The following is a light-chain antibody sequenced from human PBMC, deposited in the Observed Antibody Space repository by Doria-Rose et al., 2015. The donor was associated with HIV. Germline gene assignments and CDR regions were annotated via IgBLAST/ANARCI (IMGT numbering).Light chain of an antibody. J-gene: IGKJ1*01. CDR1: QTVSTY. CDR3: QQTYSSPPWT. Sequence: DGVTITCRASQTVSTYLNWFQQEPGKAPKLLIYAASRLQSGVPSRFSGSGSGTDFTLTISGLQPGDFATYYRQQTYSSPPWTFGQGTKVEMK. V-gene: IGKV1-39*01. CDR2: AAS.